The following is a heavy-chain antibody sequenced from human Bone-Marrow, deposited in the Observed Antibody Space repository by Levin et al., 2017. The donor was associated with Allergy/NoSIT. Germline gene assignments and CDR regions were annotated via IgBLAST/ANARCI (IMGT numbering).Heavy chain of an antibody. CDR1: GGSFSGYH. J-gene: IGHJ4*02. Sequence: SQTLSLTCTVYGGSFSGYHWAWIRQAPGKGLEWIGQISHGGRADYKSSLKSRLTMSIDTSRNQFSLRLTSVTAADTALYFCASGDCSGPTCYTGYYFGYWGQGTPVTVSS. V-gene: IGHV4-34*01. D-gene: IGHD2-15*01. CDR2: ISHGGRA. CDR3: ASGDCSGPTCYTGYYFGY.